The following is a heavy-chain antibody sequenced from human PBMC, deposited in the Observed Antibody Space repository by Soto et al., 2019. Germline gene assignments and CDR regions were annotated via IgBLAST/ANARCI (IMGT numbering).Heavy chain of an antibody. Sequence: QVTLKESGPALVKATENLTLTCTVSGFSLTNPGMGGSWIRQPPGKALEWLAHIFSNYETSYRTCLKSRVGISNDTSRSQVVLTVTNLDPMDTATYYCARKRWHHDISGYLKWFDPWGQGILVTVSS. J-gene: IGHJ5*02. CDR1: GFSLTNPGMG. D-gene: IGHD3-22*01. V-gene: IGHV2-26*01. CDR3: ARKRWHHDISGYLKWFDP. CDR2: IFSNYET.